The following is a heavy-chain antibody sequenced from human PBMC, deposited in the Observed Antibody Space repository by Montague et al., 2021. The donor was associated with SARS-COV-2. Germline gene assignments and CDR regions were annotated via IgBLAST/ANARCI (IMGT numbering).Heavy chain of an antibody. J-gene: IGHJ6*02. CDR1: GDSVSSKSAD. CDR3: ARGAYHDLYYYYHGMDV. CDR2: TYYRSQWYE. D-gene: IGHD2-2*01. V-gene: IGHV6-1*01. Sequence: CAISGDSVSSKSADWNWIRQSPSRGLEWLGRTYYRSQWYEDYAVSVKGRITIKPDTFKNQFSLHLESVSPDDTALYYCARGAYHDLYYYYHGMDVWGRGTTVSVSS.